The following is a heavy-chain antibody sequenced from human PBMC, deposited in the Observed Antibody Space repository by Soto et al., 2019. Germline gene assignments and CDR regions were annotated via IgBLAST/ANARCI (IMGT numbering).Heavy chain of an antibody. CDR2: FYYGGST. V-gene: IGHV4-39*01. Sequence: QLPLQESGPGLVKPSETLSLTCAVSGGSISSSSYYWGWIRQPPGKGLEWIGNFYYGGSTYYNPSLKSRVTISVDTSKKQFSLKLSSVTAADTAVYYCARLARYCTNGVCYTFYFDYWGQGTLVTVSS. CDR1: GGSISSSSYY. D-gene: IGHD2-8*01. CDR3: ARLARYCTNGVCYTFYFDY. J-gene: IGHJ4*02.